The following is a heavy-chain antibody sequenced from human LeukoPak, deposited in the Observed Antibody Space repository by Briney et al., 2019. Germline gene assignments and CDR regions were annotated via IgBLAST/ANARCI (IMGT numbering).Heavy chain of an antibody. CDR3: AKVSGFKITFGGVID. V-gene: IGHV3-48*01. J-gene: IGHJ4*02. D-gene: IGHD3-16*02. CDR1: GFTFSSYS. Sequence: GGSLRLSCAASGFTFSSYSMNWVRQAPGKGLEWVSYISSSSSTIYYADSVKGRFTISRDNAKNSLYLQMNSLRAEDTAVFYCAKVSGFKITFGGVIDWGQGTPVTVSS. CDR2: ISSSSSTI.